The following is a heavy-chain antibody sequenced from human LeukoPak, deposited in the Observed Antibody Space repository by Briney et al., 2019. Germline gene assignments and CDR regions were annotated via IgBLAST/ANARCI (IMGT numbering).Heavy chain of an antibody. D-gene: IGHD6-6*01. CDR3: ARDPEAAPRHY. V-gene: IGHV3-66*01. CDR2: IYSGGST. J-gene: IGHJ4*02. CDR1: GFTFSSYA. Sequence: PGGSLRLSCAASGFTFSSYAMSWVRQAPGKGLEWVSVIYSGGSTYYADSVKGRFTISRDNSKNTLYLQMNSLRAEDTAVYYCARDPEAAPRHYWGQGTLVTVSS.